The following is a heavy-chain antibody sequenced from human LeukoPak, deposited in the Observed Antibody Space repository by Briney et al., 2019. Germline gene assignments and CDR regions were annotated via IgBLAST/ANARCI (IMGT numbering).Heavy chain of an antibody. CDR3: ARRPRLVASTNWFDP. J-gene: IGHJ5*02. Sequence: GLEWIGDVFYNGTTYYNPTLKSRATISVDTSKNQFTLELTSVTAADSAVYYCARRPRLVASTNWFDPWGQGTQVIVSS. V-gene: IGHV4-39*01. D-gene: IGHD2-8*02. CDR2: VFYNGTT.